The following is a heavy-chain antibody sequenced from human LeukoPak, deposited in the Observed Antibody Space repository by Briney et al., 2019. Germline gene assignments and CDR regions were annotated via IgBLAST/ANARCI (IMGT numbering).Heavy chain of an antibody. CDR1: GGSISSGGYS. CDR2: IYHSGST. D-gene: IGHD1-26*01. CDR3: ARDRGELLNDY. Sequence: PSQTLSLTCAVSGGSISSGGYSWSWIRQPPWKGLEWIGYIYHSGSTYYNPSLKSRVTISVDRSKNQFSLKLSSVTAADTAVYYCARDRGELLNDYWGQGTLVTVSS. J-gene: IGHJ4*02. V-gene: IGHV4-30-2*01.